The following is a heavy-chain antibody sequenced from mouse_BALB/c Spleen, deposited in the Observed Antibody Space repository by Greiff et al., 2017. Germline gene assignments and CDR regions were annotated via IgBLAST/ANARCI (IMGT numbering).Heavy chain of an antibody. V-gene: IGHV5-17*02. CDR1: GFTFSSFG. CDR3: AFYGSSYVDYYAMDY. Sequence: EVHLVESGGGLVQPGGSRKLSCAASGFTFSSFGMHWVRQAPEKGLEWVAYISSGSSTIYYADTVKGRFTISRDNPKNTLFLQMTSLRSEDTAMYYCAFYGSSYVDYYAMDYWGQGTSVTVSS. D-gene: IGHD1-1*01. J-gene: IGHJ4*01. CDR2: ISSGSSTI.